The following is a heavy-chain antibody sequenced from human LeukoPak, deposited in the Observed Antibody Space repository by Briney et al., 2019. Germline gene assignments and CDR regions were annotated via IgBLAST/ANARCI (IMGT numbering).Heavy chain of an antibody. J-gene: IGHJ3*02. Sequence: SVKVSCKASGYTFTSYDINWVRQATGQGLEWMGWMNPNSGNTGYAQKFQGRVTMTRNTSISTAYMELSSLRSEDTAVYYCARAPLRRTYSSGWYTSEDPFDIWGQGTMVTVSS. D-gene: IGHD6-19*01. CDR1: GYTFTSYD. CDR2: MNPNSGNT. CDR3: ARAPLRRTYSSGWYTSEDPFDI. V-gene: IGHV1-8*01.